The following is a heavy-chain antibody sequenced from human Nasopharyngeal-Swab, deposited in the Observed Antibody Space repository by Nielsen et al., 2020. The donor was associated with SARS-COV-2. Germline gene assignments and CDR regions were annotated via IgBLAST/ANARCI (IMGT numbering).Heavy chain of an antibody. V-gene: IGHV1-46*01. CDR3: ARDKSMIVVVITTHPYGMDV. CDR2: INPSGGST. Sequence: WVRQAPGQGLEWMGIINPSGGSTSYAQKLQGRVTMTRDTSTGTVYMELSSLRSEDTAVYYCARDKSMIVVVITTHPYGMDVWGQGTTVTVSS. J-gene: IGHJ6*02. D-gene: IGHD3-22*01.